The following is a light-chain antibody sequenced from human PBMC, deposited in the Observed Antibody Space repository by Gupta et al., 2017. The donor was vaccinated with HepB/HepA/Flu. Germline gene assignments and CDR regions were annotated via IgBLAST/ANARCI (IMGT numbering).Light chain of an antibody. J-gene: IGKJ2*01. CDR2: LGS. CDR1: QSLLHSNGYNY. CDR3: MQALQTPWT. Sequence: DIVMTPSPLSLPVTPGEPASISCRFRQSLLHSNGYNYLDWYLQKPGQSPQLLIYLGSNLASGVPDRFSGSGSGTDFTLKISRVEAEDVGVYYCMQALQTPWTVGQGTKLEIK. V-gene: IGKV2-28*01.